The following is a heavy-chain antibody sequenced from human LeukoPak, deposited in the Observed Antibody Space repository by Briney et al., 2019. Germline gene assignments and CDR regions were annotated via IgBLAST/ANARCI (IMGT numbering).Heavy chain of an antibody. D-gene: IGHD1-26*01. V-gene: IGHV4-59*01. CDR3: ARDLRGSYYFDC. CDR2: MYYSGST. J-gene: IGHJ4*02. CDR1: GGSISSYY. Sequence: SETLSLTCTVSGGSISSYYWSWIRQPPGKGLEWIGYMYYSGSTNYNPSLKSRVTISVDTSKNQFSLKLSSVTAADTAVYYCARDLRGSYYFDCWGQGTLVTVSS.